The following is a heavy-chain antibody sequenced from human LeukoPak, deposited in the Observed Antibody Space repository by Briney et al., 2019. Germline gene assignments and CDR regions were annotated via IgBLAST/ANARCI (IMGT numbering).Heavy chain of an antibody. Sequence: GGSLRLSCAASGFTVSSNYMSWVRQAPGKGLEWVSVIYSGGSTYYADSVKARFTISRDNSKNTLYIQMNSLRAEETAVYYCARVGSSSGWYYFDYWGQGTLGTVSS. CDR3: ARVGSSSGWYYFDY. J-gene: IGHJ4*02. V-gene: IGHV3-53*01. CDR1: GFTVSSNY. D-gene: IGHD6-19*01. CDR2: IYSGGST.